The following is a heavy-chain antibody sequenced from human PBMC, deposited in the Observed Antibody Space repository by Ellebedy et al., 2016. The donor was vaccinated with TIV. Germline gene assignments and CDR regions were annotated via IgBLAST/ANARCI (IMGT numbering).Heavy chain of an antibody. V-gene: IGHV1-24*01. J-gene: IGHJ4*02. Sequence: ASVKVSCXVSGYTLTELSMHWVRQAPGKGLEWMGGSDPEDGETIYAQKFQGRVTMTEDTSTDTAYMELSSLRSEDTAVYYCATDHYGSGSYFDYWGQGTLVTVSP. CDR1: GYTLTELS. CDR3: ATDHYGSGSYFDY. D-gene: IGHD3-10*01. CDR2: SDPEDGET.